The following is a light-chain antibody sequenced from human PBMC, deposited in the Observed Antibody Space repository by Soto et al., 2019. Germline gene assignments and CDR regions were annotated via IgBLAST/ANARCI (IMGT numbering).Light chain of an antibody. J-gene: IGLJ3*02. CDR1: NSDIGIYNY. V-gene: IGLV2-11*01. CDR3: CSYAGFVVYHIGGV. CDR2: DVN. Sequence: QSALTQPRSVSGSPGQSVTISCTGSNSDIGIYNYVSWYQQHPGKAPKLIIEDVNGRPSGVPDRFSGSKFGNMASLTISGLPPYYEADYYCCSYAGFVVYHIGGVCGGGTKVTVL.